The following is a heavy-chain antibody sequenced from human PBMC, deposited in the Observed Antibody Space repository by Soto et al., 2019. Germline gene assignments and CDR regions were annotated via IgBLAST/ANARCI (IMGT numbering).Heavy chain of an antibody. CDR1: GYTFTSYD. V-gene: IGHV1-8*01. CDR2: MNPNSGNT. J-gene: IGHJ6*02. D-gene: IGHD3-3*01. Sequence: ASVKVSCKASGYTFTSYDINWVRQATGQGLEWMGWMNPNSGNTGYAQKFQGRVTMTRNTSISTAYMEPSSLRSEDTAVYYCARGSYYDFWSGLTSYGMDVWGQGTTVTVSS. CDR3: ARGSYYDFWSGLTSYGMDV.